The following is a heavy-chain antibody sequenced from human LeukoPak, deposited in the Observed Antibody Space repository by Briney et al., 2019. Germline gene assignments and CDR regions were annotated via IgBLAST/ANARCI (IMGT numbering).Heavy chain of an antibody. CDR3: ARGNLRYSSSWLNAEYFQH. CDR2: ISSSSSTI. CDR1: GFTFSSYS. J-gene: IGHJ1*01. Sequence: PGGSLRLSCAASGFTFSSYSMNWVRQAPGKGLEWVSYISSSSSTIYYADSVKGRFTISRDNAKNSLYLQMNSLRAEDTAVYYCARGNLRYSSSWLNAEYFQHWGQGTLVTVSS. V-gene: IGHV3-48*01. D-gene: IGHD6-13*01.